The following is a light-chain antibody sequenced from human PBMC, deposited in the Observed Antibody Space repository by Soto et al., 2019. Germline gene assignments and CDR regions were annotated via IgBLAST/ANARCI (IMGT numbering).Light chain of an antibody. CDR1: QNIERY. V-gene: IGKV1-39*01. CDR3: QQTYSNIHS. Sequence: DIHMTQSPSSLSASVGDTITISCRASQNIERYLNWYQHKQGKAPQLLMFAAANLESGVPSRFSGSGSGTDFTLTISSLQPEDFETYYCQQTYSNIHSFGQGTKVDIK. CDR2: AAA. J-gene: IGKJ2*01.